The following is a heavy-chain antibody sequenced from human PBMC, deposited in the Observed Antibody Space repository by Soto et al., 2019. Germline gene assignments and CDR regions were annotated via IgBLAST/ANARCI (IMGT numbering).Heavy chain of an antibody. CDR3: AREAYGASSD. CDR2: IYINGNT. CDR1: GGSISGYY. V-gene: IGHV4-4*07. D-gene: IGHD1-26*01. J-gene: IGHJ4*02. Sequence: SETLSITCTVSGGSISGYYWSWVRQPAGKGLEWIGRIYINGNTNYNPSLKSRLSMSIDTSRNQFSLKLNSMTAADTAVYFCAREAYGASSDWGQGTLVTVSS.